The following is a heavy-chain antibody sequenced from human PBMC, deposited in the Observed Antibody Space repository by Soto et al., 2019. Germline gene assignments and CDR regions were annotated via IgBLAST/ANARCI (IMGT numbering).Heavy chain of an antibody. CDR2: IRSKAYGGTT. J-gene: IGHJ6*02. CDR3: TRDRIVVVPAATHYYYYYGMDV. D-gene: IGHD2-2*01. CDR1: GFTFGDYA. Sequence: AGGSLRLSCTASGFTFGDYAMSWVRQAPGKGLEWVGFIRSKAYGGTTEYAASVKGRFTISRDDSKSIAYLQMNSLRTEDTAVYYCTRDRIVVVPAATHYYYYYGMDVWGQGTTVTVSS. V-gene: IGHV3-49*04.